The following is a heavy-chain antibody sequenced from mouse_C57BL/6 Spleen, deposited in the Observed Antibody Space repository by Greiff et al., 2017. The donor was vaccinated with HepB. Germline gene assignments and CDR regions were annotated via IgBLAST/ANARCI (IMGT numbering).Heavy chain of an antibody. D-gene: IGHD2-3*01. CDR1: GYAFTNYL. J-gene: IGHJ2*01. CDR3: ARRLYDGYYLYYFDY. V-gene: IGHV1-54*01. Sequence: VQLQQSGAELVRPGTSVKVSCKASGYAFTNYLIEWVKQRPGQGLEWIGVINPGSGGTNYNEKFKGKATLTADKSSSTAYMQLSSLTSYDSAVYFCARRLYDGYYLYYFDYWGQGTTLTVSS. CDR2: INPGSGGT.